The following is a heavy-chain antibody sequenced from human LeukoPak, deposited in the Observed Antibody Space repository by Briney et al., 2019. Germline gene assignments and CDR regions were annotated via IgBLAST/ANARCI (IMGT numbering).Heavy chain of an antibody. CDR3: ARDSVYCTNGVCSSPLFDY. CDR1: GFIFSSCG. J-gene: IGHJ4*02. D-gene: IGHD2-8*01. CDR2: ISYDGSNK. V-gene: IGHV3-30*19. Sequence: PGGSLRLSRAASGFIFSSCGMHWVRQAPGKGLEWVAVISYDGSNKYYADSVKGRFTISRDNSKNTLYLQMNSLRAEDTAVYYCARDSVYCTNGVCSSPLFDYWGQGTLVTVSS.